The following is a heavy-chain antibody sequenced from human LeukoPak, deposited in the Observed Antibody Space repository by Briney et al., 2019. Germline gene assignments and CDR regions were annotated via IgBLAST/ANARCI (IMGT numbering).Heavy chain of an antibody. Sequence: SETLSLTCTVSGGSISSYYWSWIRQPPGKGLEWIGYIYYSGSTNYNPSLKSRVTISVDTSKNQFSLKLSSVTAADTAVYYCARGLIVPGILWDWGQGTLVTVST. J-gene: IGHJ4*02. D-gene: IGHD3-22*01. CDR3: ARGLIVPGILWD. V-gene: IGHV4-59*08. CDR2: IYYSGST. CDR1: GGSISSYY.